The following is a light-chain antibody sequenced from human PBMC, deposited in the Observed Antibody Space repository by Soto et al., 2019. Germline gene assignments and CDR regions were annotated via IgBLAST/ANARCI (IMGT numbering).Light chain of an antibody. CDR2: GNI. V-gene: IGLV1-40*01. CDR3: QSYDSTLSARYV. CDR1: SSNIGAGYD. Sequence: QSVRTQPPSVSVAPGQRVTISCTGSSSNIGAGYDVPWYQQRPGTAPKLLIFGNINRPSGVPDRFSGSKSGTSASLAITGLQAEDEGDYYCQSYDSTLSARYVFGTGTKVTVL. J-gene: IGLJ1*01.